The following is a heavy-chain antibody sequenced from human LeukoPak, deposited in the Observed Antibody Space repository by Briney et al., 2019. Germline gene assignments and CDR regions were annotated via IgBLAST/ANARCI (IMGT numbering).Heavy chain of an antibody. V-gene: IGHV3-13*01. CDR3: ARGGGSSSGYYWSGDAFDI. CDR2: IGTAGDT. CDR1: GFTFSSYD. Sequence: GGSLRLSCAASGFTFSSYDMHWVRQATGKGLEWVSAIGTAGDTYYPGSVKGRFTISRENAKNSLYLQMNSLRAGDTAVYYCARGGGSSSGYYWSGDAFDIWGQGTMVTVSS. D-gene: IGHD3-22*01. J-gene: IGHJ3*02.